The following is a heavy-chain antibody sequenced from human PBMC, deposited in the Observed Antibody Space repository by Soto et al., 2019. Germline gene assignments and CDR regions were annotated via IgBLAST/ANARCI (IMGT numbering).Heavy chain of an antibody. D-gene: IGHD5-18*01. V-gene: IGHV4-39*01. CDR3: ARQYGYNYGHIEH. CDR2: IYYSGVA. CDR1: GGSISSSSYY. Sequence: SETLSLTCTVSGGSISSSSYYWGWIRQPPGKGLEWIGSIYYSGVAHYSPSLETRLTISVDTSKNHFSLKLNSVTAADAAIYYCARQYGYNYGHIEHWGQGTVVTVSS. J-gene: IGHJ4*02.